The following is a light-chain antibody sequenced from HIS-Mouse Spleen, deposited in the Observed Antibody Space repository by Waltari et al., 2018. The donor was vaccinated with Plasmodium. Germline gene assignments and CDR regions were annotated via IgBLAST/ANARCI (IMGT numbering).Light chain of an antibody. Sequence: SYDLTPPPSVSVSPGHTARITCSGDALPKKYAYWYQQKSGQAPVLVIYEDSKRPSGIPERFAGSSSGTMATLTISGAQVEDEADYYCYSTDSSGNHRVFGGGTKLTVL. J-gene: IGLJ3*02. CDR3: YSTDSSGNHRV. CDR2: EDS. CDR1: ALPKKY. V-gene: IGLV3-10*01.